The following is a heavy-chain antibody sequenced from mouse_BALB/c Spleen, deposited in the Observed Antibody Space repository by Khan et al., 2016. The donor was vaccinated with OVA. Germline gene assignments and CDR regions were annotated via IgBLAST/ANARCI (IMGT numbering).Heavy chain of an antibody. Sequence: QVQLKESGPGLVAPPQSLSITCTVSGFSLASYGVHWVRQPPGKGLEWLGVIWAGGSTNYNSALMSRLSISKDNSKSQVFLKMNSLQTDDTAMYYCARFYDGYYYTVDYWGQGTSVTVSS. D-gene: IGHD2-3*01. CDR1: GFSLASYG. CDR3: ARFYDGYYYTVDY. CDR2: IWAGGST. V-gene: IGHV2-9*02. J-gene: IGHJ4*01.